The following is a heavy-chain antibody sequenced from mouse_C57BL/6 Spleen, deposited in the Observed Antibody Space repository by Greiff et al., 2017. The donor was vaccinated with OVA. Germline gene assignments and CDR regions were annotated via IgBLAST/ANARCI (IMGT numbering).Heavy chain of an antibody. Sequence: EVHLVESGGGLVQPGGSLSLSCAASGFTFTDYYMSWVRQPPGQALEWLGFIRHKANGYTTEYSLSVKGRFTISRDNSQSILYLQMNALTAEDSASYYCARYYYGSSYALDYWGQGTSVTVSS. CDR1: GFTFTDYY. D-gene: IGHD1-1*01. CDR2: IRHKANGYTT. CDR3: ARYYYGSSYALDY. J-gene: IGHJ4*01. V-gene: IGHV7-3*01.